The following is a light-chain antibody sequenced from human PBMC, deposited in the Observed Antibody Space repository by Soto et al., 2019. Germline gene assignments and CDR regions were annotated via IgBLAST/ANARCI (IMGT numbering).Light chain of an antibody. CDR1: SIDVGSYNL. CDR3: CSYAGSSTYV. V-gene: IGLV2-23*01. Sequence: QSALTQPASVSGSPGQSITISCTGTSIDVGSYNLVSWYQQHPGKAPKLMIYEGSKRPSGVSIRFSGSKSGNTASLTISGLQAEDEADYYCCSYAGSSTYVFGTGTKVTVL. J-gene: IGLJ1*01. CDR2: EGS.